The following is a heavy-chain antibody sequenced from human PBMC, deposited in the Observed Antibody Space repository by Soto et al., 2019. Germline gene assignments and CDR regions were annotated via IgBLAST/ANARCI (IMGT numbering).Heavy chain of an antibody. V-gene: IGHV3-11*06. CDR3: ARDLRGPAFYGMDV. J-gene: IGHJ6*02. CDR1: GFTFSDYY. D-gene: IGHD3-16*01. Sequence: QVQLVESGGGLVKPGGSLRLSCAASGFTFSDYYMSWIRQAPGKGLEWVSYISSSSSYTNYADSVKGRFTISRDNAKNSLYLQMNSLRAEDTAVHYCARDLRGPAFYGMDVWGQGTTVTVSS. CDR2: ISSSSSYT.